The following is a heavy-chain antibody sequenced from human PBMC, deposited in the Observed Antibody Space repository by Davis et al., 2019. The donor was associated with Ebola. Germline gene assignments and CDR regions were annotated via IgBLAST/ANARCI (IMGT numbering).Heavy chain of an antibody. CDR2: IYYSGST. CDR3: ARAGRGYNWNYED. Sequence: MPSETLSLTCTVSGGSISSYYWSWIRQPPGKGLEWIGYIYYSGSTNYNPSLKSRVTISVDTSKNQFSLKLSSVTAADTAVYYCARAGRGYNWNYEDWGQGTLVTVSS. CDR1: GGSISSYY. J-gene: IGHJ4*02. V-gene: IGHV4-59*01. D-gene: IGHD1-7*01.